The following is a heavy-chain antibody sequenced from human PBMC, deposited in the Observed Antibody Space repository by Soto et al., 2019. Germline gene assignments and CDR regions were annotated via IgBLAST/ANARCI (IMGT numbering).Heavy chain of an antibody. J-gene: IGHJ4*02. Sequence: XXTLSLTCTVSRGSISSYYWSWIRQPPGKGLEWIAHXHSSGXAHYNHYLKSXXTMSVDTXXNQFSLEVNSVTAADTAVYYCARYYCGNSCYYFEQWGQGNLVTVSS. D-gene: IGHD2-21*01. V-gene: IGHV4-59*08. CDR1: RGSISSYY. CDR3: ARYYCGNSCYYFEQ. CDR2: XHSSGXA.